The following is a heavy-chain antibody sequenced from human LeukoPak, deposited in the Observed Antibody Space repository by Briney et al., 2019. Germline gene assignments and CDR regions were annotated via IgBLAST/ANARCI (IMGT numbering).Heavy chain of an antibody. CDR1: GGSFSGYY. J-gene: IGHJ5*02. Sequence: PSETLSLTCAVYGGSFSGYYWSWIRQPPGKGLEWIGEINHSGSTNYNPSLKSRVTISVDTSKNQFSLKLSSVTAADTAVYYCARPAYYGSGSYYNGYNWFDPWGQGTLVTVSS. CDR2: INHSGST. D-gene: IGHD3-10*01. V-gene: IGHV4-34*01. CDR3: ARPAYYGSGSYYNGYNWFDP.